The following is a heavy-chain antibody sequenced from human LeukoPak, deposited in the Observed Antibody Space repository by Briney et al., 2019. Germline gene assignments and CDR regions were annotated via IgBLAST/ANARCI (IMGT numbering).Heavy chain of an antibody. CDR2: MWSDSTSK. D-gene: IGHD6-13*01. V-gene: IGHV3-33*01. Sequence: GGSLRLSCAASGFTFSSYTMQWVRQGPVKGLEWVAVMWSDSTSKFYSDSVKGRFTISRDNSQNTLYLQMNSLRAEDSAVYYCARDAHGTLDYWGQGTLVTVSS. CDR3: ARDAHGTLDY. J-gene: IGHJ4*02. CDR1: GFTFSSYT.